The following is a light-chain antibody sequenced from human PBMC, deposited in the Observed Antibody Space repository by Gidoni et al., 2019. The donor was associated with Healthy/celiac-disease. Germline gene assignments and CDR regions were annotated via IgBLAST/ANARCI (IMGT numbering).Light chain of an antibody. CDR2: AAS. CDR1: QGISSY. J-gene: IGKJ4*01. CDR3: QQYYSYPPLI. Sequence: AIRMTQSPSSFSASTGDRVTITCRASQGISSYLAWYQQKPGKAPKLLIYAASTLQSGVPSRFSGSGSGTDFTLTISCLQSEDFATYYCQQYYSYPPLIFGGGTKVEIK. V-gene: IGKV1-8*01.